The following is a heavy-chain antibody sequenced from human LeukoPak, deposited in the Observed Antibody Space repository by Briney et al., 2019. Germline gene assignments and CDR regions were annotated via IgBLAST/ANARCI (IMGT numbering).Heavy chain of an antibody. J-gene: IGHJ4*02. CDR1: GGSSSSYY. V-gene: IGHV4-4*09. CDR2: IHTSGST. Sequence: SETLSLTCTVSGGSSSSYYWTWIRQPPGKGLEWIGYIHTSGSTNYNPSLKSRVTMSVDTSKNQFSLRLSSVTAADTAVYYCVRPGQSSWSVYFNYWGQGTVVTVSS. D-gene: IGHD2-2*01. CDR3: VRPGQSSWSVYFNY.